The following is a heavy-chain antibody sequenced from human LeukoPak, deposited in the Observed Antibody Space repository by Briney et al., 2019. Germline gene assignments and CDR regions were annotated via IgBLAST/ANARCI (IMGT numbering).Heavy chain of an antibody. CDR3: ARQYDSYFYYYLDL. CDR1: GYTFTGYY. CDR2: INLSSGGT. D-gene: IGHD2-2*01. Sequence: ASVKVSCKASGYTFTGYYMHWVRQAPGQGLEWMGRINLSSGGTNYAQKFQGRITMTRDTSISTAYMELSRLRSDDTAVYYCARQYDSYFYYYLDLWGTGTTVTVSS. J-gene: IGHJ6*03. V-gene: IGHV1-2*06.